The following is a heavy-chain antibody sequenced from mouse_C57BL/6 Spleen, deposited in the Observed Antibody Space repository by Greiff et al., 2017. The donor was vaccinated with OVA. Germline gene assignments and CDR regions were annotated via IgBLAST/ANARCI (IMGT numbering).Heavy chain of an antibody. J-gene: IGHJ3*01. CDR2: ISSGSSTI. D-gene: IGHD2-3*01. CDR1: GFTFSDYG. V-gene: IGHV5-17*01. Sequence: EVKLVESGGGLVKPGGSLKLSCAASGFTFSDYGMHWVRQAPEKGLEWVAYISSGSSTIYSADTVKGRFTISRDNAKNTLFLQMTSLRSEDTAMYYCARIYDGYYGFAYWGQGTLVTVSA. CDR3: ARIYDGYYGFAY.